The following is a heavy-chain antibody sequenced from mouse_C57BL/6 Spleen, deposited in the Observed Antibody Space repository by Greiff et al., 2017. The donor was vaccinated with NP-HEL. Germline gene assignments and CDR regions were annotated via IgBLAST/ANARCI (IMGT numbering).Heavy chain of an antibody. CDR1: GYAFSSSW. D-gene: IGHD2-3*01. CDR2: IYPGDGDT. V-gene: IGHV1-82*01. J-gene: IGHJ2*01. Sequence: VQLVESGPELVKPGASVKISCKASGYAFSSSWMNWVKQRPGKGLEWIGRIYPGDGDTNYNGKFKGKATLTADKSSSTAYMQLSSLTSEDSAVYFCARSDDYFDYWGQGTTLTVSS. CDR3: ARSDDYFDY.